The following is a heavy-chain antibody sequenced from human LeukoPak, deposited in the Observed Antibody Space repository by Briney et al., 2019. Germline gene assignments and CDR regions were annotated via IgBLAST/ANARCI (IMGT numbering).Heavy chain of an antibody. J-gene: IGHJ5*02. CDR2: IYYSGST. Sequence: SETLSLTCIVSGGSISRDSHYWGWIRQPPGTGLEWIGYIYYSGSTNYNPSLKSRVTISVDTSKNQFSLKLSSVTAADTAVYYCARDGVQNWFDPWGQGILVTVSS. CDR3: ARDGVQNWFDP. V-gene: IGHV4-61*01. CDR1: GGSISRDSHY. D-gene: IGHD3-3*01.